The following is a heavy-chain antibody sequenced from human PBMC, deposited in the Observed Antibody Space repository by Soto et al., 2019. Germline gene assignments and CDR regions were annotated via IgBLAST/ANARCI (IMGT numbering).Heavy chain of an antibody. J-gene: IGHJ4*02. CDR2: IDPSDSYT. D-gene: IGHD6-13*01. Sequence: PGESLKISCKGSGYSFTSYWISWVRQMPGKGLEWMGRIDPSDSYTNYSPSFQGHVTITADKSISTAYLQWSSLKASDTAMYYCAALTIAAAGTFDYWGQGTLVTVSS. CDR3: AALTIAAAGTFDY. V-gene: IGHV5-10-1*01. CDR1: GYSFTSYW.